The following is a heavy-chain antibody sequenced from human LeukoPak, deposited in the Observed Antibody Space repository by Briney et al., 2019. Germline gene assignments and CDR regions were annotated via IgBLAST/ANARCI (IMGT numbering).Heavy chain of an antibody. CDR1: GYSFTSYW. CDR2: IHPADSNI. D-gene: IGHD3-10*01. Sequence: GESLKISCKGSGYSFTSYWIGWVRQMPGKGLEWMGIIHPADSNIKYSPSFQGQVTISADKSISTAYLQWSSLKASDTAMYYCARQTPTAGVLWGQGTLVTVSS. J-gene: IGHJ4*02. CDR3: ARQTPTAGVL. V-gene: IGHV5-51*01.